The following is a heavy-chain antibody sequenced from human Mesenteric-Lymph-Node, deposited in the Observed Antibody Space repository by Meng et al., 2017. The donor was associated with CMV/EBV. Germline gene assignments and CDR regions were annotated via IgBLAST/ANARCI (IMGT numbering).Heavy chain of an antibody. CDR3: ARPYYYDSSGYPEYFQH. J-gene: IGHJ1*01. D-gene: IGHD3-22*01. V-gene: IGHV3-23*03. CDR2: THSGDGST. CDR1: GFTFSNYA. Sequence: GGSLRLSCAASGFTFSNYAMSWVRQAPGKGLEWVSLTHSGDGSTYHADSVKGRFTISRDNSKNTVYLQMNSLRAEDTAVYYCARPYYYDSSGYPEYFQHWGQGTLVTVSS.